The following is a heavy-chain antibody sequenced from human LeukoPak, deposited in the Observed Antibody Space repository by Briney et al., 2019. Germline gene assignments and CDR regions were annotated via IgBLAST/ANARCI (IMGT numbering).Heavy chain of an antibody. V-gene: IGHV3-23*01. D-gene: IGHD3-10*01. Sequence: GGSLRLSCAASGFILSSYDMSWVRQAPGKGLEWVSAISTSGGSTYYADSVKGRFTISRDNSKNTLYLQMNSLRAEDTAIYYCATAIWFGELNFDYWGQGTLVTVSS. J-gene: IGHJ4*02. CDR1: GFILSSYD. CDR3: ATAIWFGELNFDY. CDR2: ISTSGGST.